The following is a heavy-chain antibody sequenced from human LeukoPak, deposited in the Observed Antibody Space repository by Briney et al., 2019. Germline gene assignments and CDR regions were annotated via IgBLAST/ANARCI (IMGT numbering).Heavy chain of an antibody. Sequence: SETLSLTCTVSGGSISSYYWSWIRQPPGKGLEWIGYIYYSGSTNYNPSLKSRVTISVDTSKNQFSLKLSSVTAADTAVYYCARAGDGYNYFGVYYYYYMDVWGKGTTVTISS. J-gene: IGHJ6*03. CDR2: IYYSGST. V-gene: IGHV4-59*12. D-gene: IGHD5-24*01. CDR1: GGSISSYY. CDR3: ARAGDGYNYFGVYYYYYMDV.